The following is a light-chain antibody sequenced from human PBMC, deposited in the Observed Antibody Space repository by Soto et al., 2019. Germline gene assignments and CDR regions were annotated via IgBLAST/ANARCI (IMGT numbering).Light chain of an antibody. Sequence: DIQVTQKTSNLRRAWEECSSRRSLASQSISSWLAWYQQKPGKAPQRLIYGASNLQSGVPSRFSGTGSRRDTTFTFSSLQPEDFPIRYLLEHDDYLGTFGQGTKVDIK. V-gene: IGKV1-5*01. CDR3: LEHDDYLGT. CDR2: GAS. J-gene: IGKJ1*01. CDR1: QSISSW.